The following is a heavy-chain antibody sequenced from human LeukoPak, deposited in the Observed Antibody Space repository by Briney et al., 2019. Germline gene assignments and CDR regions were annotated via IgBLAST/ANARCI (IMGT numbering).Heavy chain of an antibody. CDR1: GGXISSYY. CDR2: IYYSGST. V-gene: IGHV4-59*01. D-gene: IGHD3-9*01. CDR3: ARDILTGYYSGWFDP. J-gene: IGHJ5*02. Sequence: SETLSLTCTVSGGXISSYYCSWIRQPPGKGLEWIGYIYYSGSTNYNPSLKSRVIISVDTSKNQFSLKLSSVTAADTAVYYCARDILTGYYSGWFDPWGQGTLVTVSS.